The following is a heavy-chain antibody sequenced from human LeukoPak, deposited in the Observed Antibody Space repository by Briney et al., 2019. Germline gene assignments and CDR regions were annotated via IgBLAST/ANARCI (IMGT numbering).Heavy chain of an antibody. D-gene: IGHD3-10*01. CDR2: IRYDGGNK. CDR3: ARISGSYYGLGWFDP. CDR1: GFTFSTYG. Sequence: PGGSLRLSCAASGFTFSTYGMHWVRQAPGKGLEWVAFIRYDGGNKYYADSVKGRFTISRDNSKNTLCLQMNSLRAEDTAVYYCARISGSYYGLGWFDPWGQGTLVTVSS. V-gene: IGHV3-30*02. J-gene: IGHJ5*02.